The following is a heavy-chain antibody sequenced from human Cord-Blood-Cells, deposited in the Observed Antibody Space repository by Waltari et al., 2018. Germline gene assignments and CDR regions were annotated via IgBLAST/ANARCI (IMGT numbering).Heavy chain of an antibody. CDR3: AREGSSSWYWFDP. J-gene: IGHJ5*02. D-gene: IGHD6-13*01. CDR1: GFTFSSYW. V-gene: IGHV3-7*01. CDR2: IKQDGSEK. Sequence: EVQLVESGGGLVQPGGSLSLSCAASGFTFSSYWMSWVRQAPGKGLEWVANIKQDGSEKYYVDSVKGRFTISRDNAKNSLYLQMNSLRAEDTAVYYCAREGSSSWYWFDPWGQGTLVTVSS.